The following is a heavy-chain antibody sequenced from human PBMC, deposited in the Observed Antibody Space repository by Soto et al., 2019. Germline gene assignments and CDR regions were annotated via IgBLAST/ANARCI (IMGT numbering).Heavy chain of an antibody. J-gene: IGHJ6*02. V-gene: IGHV3-33*01. CDR1: GFTFSSYG. CDR2: IWYDGSNK. Sequence: VQLVESGGGVVQPGRSLRLSCAASGFTFSSYGMHWVRQAPGKGLEWVAVIWYDGSNKYYADSVKGRFTISRDNSKNTLYLQMNSLRAEDTAVYYCARDSRCTNGVCPMNGMDVWGQGTTVTVSS. CDR3: ARDSRCTNGVCPMNGMDV. D-gene: IGHD2-8*01.